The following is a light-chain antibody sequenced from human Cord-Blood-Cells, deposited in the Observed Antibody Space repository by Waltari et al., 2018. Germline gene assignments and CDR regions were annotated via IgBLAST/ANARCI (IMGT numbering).Light chain of an antibody. V-gene: IGLV2-23*01. CDR3: CSYAGSSNVV. CDR1: SSDVGRYNL. CDR2: EGS. Sequence: QSALTQPASVSGSPGQSITIPCTGTSSDVGRYNLVPWYQQHPGKAPKLMIYEGSKRPSGVSNRFSGSKSGNTASLTISGLQAEDEADYYCCSYAGSSNVVFGGGTKLTVL. J-gene: IGLJ2*01.